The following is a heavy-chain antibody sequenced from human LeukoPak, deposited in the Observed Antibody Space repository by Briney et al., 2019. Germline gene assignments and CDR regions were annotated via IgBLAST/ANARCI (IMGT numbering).Heavy chain of an antibody. J-gene: IGHJ1*01. Sequence: GASVKVSCKASGYTFTSYAMHWVRQAPGQRLEWMGWINAGNGNTKYSQKFQGRVTITRDTSASTAYMELSSLRSEDTAVYYCATFVYYFDTSGYDIGYFQNWGQGTLVTVSS. CDR2: INAGNGNT. V-gene: IGHV1-3*01. CDR3: ATFVYYFDTSGYDIGYFQN. D-gene: IGHD3-22*01. CDR1: GYTFTSYA.